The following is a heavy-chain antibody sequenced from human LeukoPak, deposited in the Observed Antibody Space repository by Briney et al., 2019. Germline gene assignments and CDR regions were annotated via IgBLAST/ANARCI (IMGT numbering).Heavy chain of an antibody. J-gene: IGHJ4*02. V-gene: IGHV3-23*01. CDR3: AKVKVAGSGSYLYDY. CDR2: TSGSGGGT. Sequence: GGSLRLSCAGSGFTFSSYAMSWVRQAPGKGLEWVSATSGSGGGTYYADSVKGRFTISRDNSKNTLYLQMNSLRAEDTAVYYCAKVKVAGSGSYLYDYWGQGTLVTVSS. CDR1: GFTFSSYA. D-gene: IGHD3-10*01.